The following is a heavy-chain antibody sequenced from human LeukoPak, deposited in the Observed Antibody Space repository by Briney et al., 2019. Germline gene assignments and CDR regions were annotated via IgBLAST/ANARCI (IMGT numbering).Heavy chain of an antibody. V-gene: IGHV3-43*02. CDR3: AKGDIVVVTAIPDY. CDR1: GFTFNHYA. J-gene: IGHJ4*02. D-gene: IGHD2-21*02. Sequence: PGGSLRLSCAASGFTFNHYAMHWVRQAPGKGLEWVSLISEDGYSTYYADSVKGRFTISRDNSKNSLYLQMNSLRTEDTALYYCAKGDIVVVTAIPDYWGQGTLVTVSS. CDR2: ISEDGYST.